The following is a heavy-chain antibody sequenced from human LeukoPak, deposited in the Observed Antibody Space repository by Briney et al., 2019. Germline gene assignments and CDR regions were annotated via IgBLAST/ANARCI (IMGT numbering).Heavy chain of an antibody. CDR1: GYIFNDHY. CDR3: ARGMVTTSGSFDY. J-gene: IGHJ4*02. CDR2: LNPSNDVT. V-gene: IGHV1-2*04. D-gene: IGHD4-17*01. Sequence: ASVKVSCKASGYIFNDHYIHWVRQAPGQGLEWMGWLNPSNDVTDYVQKFQGSVAMTRDTSISTAYMELTRLRPDDTAMYYCARGMVTTSGSFDYWGQGTLVTVSS.